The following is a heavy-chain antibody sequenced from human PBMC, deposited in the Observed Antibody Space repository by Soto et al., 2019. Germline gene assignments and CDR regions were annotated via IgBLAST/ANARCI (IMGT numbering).Heavy chain of an antibody. Sequence: PSETLSLTCSVAGRSISYYFWSWIRQPPGKGLEWIGYIYNTENTNYNPSLKSRVTMSLDTSKNQFSLKLSSVTAADTAVYYCARTITLIRGVILVPEFDYWGHGSLVTVSS. CDR3: ARTITLIRGVILVPEFDY. V-gene: IGHV4-4*09. D-gene: IGHD3-10*01. J-gene: IGHJ4*01. CDR1: GRSISYYF. CDR2: IYNTENT.